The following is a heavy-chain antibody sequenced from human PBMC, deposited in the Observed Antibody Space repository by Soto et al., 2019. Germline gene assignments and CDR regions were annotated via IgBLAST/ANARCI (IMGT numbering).Heavy chain of an antibody. D-gene: IGHD6-6*01. Sequence: ASVKVSCKASGFSFTGYYIHWLRQAPGQGLEWMGWINAHSGGTEYAQKFQGRVTLTRDTSIATAYLTLTSLTSDDTALYYCAKDLTRQLAYWLDPWGQGTLVTVSS. CDR3: AKDLTRQLAYWLDP. J-gene: IGHJ5*02. CDR1: GFSFTGYY. V-gene: IGHV1-2*02. CDR2: INAHSGGT.